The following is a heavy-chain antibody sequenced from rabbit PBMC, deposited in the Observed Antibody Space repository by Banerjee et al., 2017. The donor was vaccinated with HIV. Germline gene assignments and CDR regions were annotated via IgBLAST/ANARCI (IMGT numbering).Heavy chain of an antibody. CDR2: IHTNIGSA. CDR1: RFSFSSNYW. CDR3: ARERWNGADVSDL. J-gene: IGHJ4*01. Sequence: QSLEESGGDLVKPEGSLTLTCTASRFSFSSNYWMCWVRQAPGKGLEWIACIHTNIGSAYYASWAKGRFTISKTSSTTVTLQMTSLTAADTATYFCARERWNGADVSDLWGPGTLVTVS. V-gene: IGHV1S40*01. D-gene: IGHD2-1*01.